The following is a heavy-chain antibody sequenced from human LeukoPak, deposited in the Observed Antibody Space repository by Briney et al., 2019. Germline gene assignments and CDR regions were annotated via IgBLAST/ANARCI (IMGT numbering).Heavy chain of an antibody. CDR2: FYPVNSRV. D-gene: IGHD5-12*01. Sequence: GESLKISCKASGYNFTIYWIGWVRQMPGKGLEWMGIFYPVNSRVRYSPSFQGQVTISADRSVNTAYLQWSSLKASDTATYYCARPFGYDGKPSIDYWGQGTLVTVSS. V-gene: IGHV5-51*01. CDR3: ARPFGYDGKPSIDY. CDR1: GYNFTIYW. J-gene: IGHJ4*02.